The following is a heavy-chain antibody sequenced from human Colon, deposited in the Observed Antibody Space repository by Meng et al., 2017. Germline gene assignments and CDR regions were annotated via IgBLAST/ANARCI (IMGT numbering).Heavy chain of an antibody. D-gene: IGHD3-22*01. CDR3: ASSDYYRSDH. Sequence: VQLQESGAGLVTPSETLSLSCAVSGGSISRSDWWSWVRQPPGKGLEWIGETSHSGSTNYSPSLKSRVTISLDKSKNQLSLKLNSVTAADTAVYYCASSDYYRSDHWGQGTLVTVSS. CDR2: TSHSGST. J-gene: IGHJ4*02. V-gene: IGHV4-4*02. CDR1: GGSISRSDW.